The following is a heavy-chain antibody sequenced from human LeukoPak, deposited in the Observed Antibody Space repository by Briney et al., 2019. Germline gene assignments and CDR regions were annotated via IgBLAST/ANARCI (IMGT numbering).Heavy chain of an antibody. Sequence: GRSLRLSCAASGFTFSSYGMHWVRQAPGKGLEWVAVIWSDGSNKYYADSVKGRFTISRDNSKNTLYLQMNSLRAEDTAVYYCAKSSPSSWYWPGVYNWFDPWGQGTLVTVSS. CDR1: GFTFSSYG. V-gene: IGHV3-33*06. CDR2: IWSDGSNK. D-gene: IGHD6-13*01. CDR3: AKSSPSSWYWPGVYNWFDP. J-gene: IGHJ5*02.